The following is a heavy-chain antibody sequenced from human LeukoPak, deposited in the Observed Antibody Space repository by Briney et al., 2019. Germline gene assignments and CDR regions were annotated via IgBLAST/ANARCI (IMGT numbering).Heavy chain of an antibody. Sequence: EASVKVSCKASGYTFTSYGISWVRQAPGQGLEWMGWISAYNGNTNYAQKLQGRVTMTTDTSTSTAYMELSSLRSEDTAVYYCATADSSGYYYFDYWGQGTLVTVSS. CDR1: GYTFTSYG. V-gene: IGHV1-18*01. D-gene: IGHD3-22*01. CDR2: ISAYNGNT. CDR3: ATADSSGYYYFDY. J-gene: IGHJ4*02.